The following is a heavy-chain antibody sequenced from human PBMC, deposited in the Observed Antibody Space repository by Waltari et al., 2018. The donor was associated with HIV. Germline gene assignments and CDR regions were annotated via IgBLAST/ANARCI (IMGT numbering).Heavy chain of an antibody. Sequence: QVQLVESGGGLVTPGGSLRLSCPASGFTFSDYYMKWIRQAPGKVLEWVSYMSSSGSYTNYADSVKGRFTISRDNAKNALYLQMNSRRAEDTAVYYCARDLHGGGWGDAFDIWGQGTMVTVSS. CDR3: ARDLHGGGWGDAFDI. D-gene: IGHD3-16*01. CDR1: GFTFSDYY. J-gene: IGHJ3*02. V-gene: IGHV3-11*05. CDR2: MSSSGSYT.